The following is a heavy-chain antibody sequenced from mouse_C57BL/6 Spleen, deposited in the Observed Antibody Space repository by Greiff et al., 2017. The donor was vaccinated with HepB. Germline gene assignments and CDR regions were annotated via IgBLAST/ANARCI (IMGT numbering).Heavy chain of an antibody. D-gene: IGHD4-1*01. J-gene: IGHJ1*03. CDR3: ARLTSWYFDV. CDR2: IRNKANGYTT. CDR1: GFTFTDYY. V-gene: IGHV7-3*01. Sequence: VQLKESGGGLVQPGGSLSLSCAASGFTFTDYYMSWVRQPPGKALEWLGFIRNKANGYTTEYSASVKGRFTISRDNSQSILYLQMNALRAEDSATYYCARLTSWYFDVWGTGTTVTVSS.